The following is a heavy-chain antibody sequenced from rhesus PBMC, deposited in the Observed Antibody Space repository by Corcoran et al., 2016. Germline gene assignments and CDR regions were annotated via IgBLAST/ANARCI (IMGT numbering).Heavy chain of an antibody. Sequence: QVQLQESGPGLVKPSETLSLTCAVSGYSISSGYYWGWICHPPGKGLEYICYISGSSGSTYYNPSLKSRLTIAKDATKNQLSLKLSSLTAAETAVYYCARYNSWSFPFDYWGQGVLVTVSS. J-gene: IGHJ4*01. CDR2: ISGSSGST. CDR3: ARYNSWSFPFDY. D-gene: IGHD6-13*01. V-gene: IGHV4-99*01. CDR1: GYSISSGYY.